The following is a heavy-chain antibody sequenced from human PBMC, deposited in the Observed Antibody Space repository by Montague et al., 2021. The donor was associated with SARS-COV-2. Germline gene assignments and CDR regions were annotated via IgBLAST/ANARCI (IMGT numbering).Heavy chain of an antibody. J-gene: IGHJ4*01. V-gene: IGHV4-39*01. D-gene: IGHD3-22*01. CDR2: IYDSGSS. CDR3: ASPTYYYGSSGSDAFDF. Sequence: SETLSLTCTVSGGSISSSSYYWGRMPQPRGKGLEWIGSIYDSGSSYSNPSLRSRVTISVDTPKNQFTLKLSAATDAATAVYSWASPTYYYGSSGSDAFDFWGQGTLVTVSS. CDR1: GGSISSSSYY.